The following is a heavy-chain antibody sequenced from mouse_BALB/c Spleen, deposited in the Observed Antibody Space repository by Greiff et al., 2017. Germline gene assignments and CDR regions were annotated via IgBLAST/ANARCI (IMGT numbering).Heavy chain of an antibody. CDR3: AKAPSSFYYAMDY. V-gene: IGHV3-2*02. CDR2: ISYSGST. CDR1: GYSITSDYA. Sequence: EVKLVESGPGLVKPSQSLSLTCTVTGYSITSDYAWNWIRQFPGNKLEWMGYISYSGSTSYNPSLKSRISITRDTSKNQFFLQLNSVTTEDTATYYCAKAPSSFYYAMDYWGQGTSVTVSS. J-gene: IGHJ4*01.